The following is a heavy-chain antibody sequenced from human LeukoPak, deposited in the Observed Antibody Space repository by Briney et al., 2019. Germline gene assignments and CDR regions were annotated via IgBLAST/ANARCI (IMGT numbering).Heavy chain of an antibody. CDR3: ASSRDYDILTGRVDY. V-gene: IGHV3-21*01. CDR2: ISSSSSYI. Sequence: GGPLRLSCAASGFTFSGYSMNWVRQAPGKGLEWVSSISSSSSYIYYADSVKGRFTISRDSAKNSLYLQMNSLRAEDTAVYYCASSRDYDILTGRVDYWGQGTLVTVSS. CDR1: GFTFSGYS. D-gene: IGHD3-9*01. J-gene: IGHJ4*02.